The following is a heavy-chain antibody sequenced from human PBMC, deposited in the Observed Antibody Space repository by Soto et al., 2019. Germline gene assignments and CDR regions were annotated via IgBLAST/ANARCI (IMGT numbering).Heavy chain of an antibody. CDR1: GYTYTNYY. Sequence: GSSGKATCEASGYTYTNYYMHWVRQAPGQGLEWMGIINPSSGSTIYAQQFQGRVTMTRDTSTSTVSMELSSLRSEDTAVYYCARVECRGGRCPHLHPFSYFYHCMDIW. CDR3: ARVECRGGRCPHLHPFSYFYHCMDI. D-gene: IGHD2-15*01. V-gene: IGHV1-46*01. J-gene: IGHJ6*01. CDR2: INPSSGST.